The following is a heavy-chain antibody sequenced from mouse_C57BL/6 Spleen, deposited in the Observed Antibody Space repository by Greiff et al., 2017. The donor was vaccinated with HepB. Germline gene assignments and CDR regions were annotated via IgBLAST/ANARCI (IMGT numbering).Heavy chain of an antibody. V-gene: IGHV5-9-1*02. CDR2: ISSGGDYI. J-gene: IGHJ2*01. CDR1: GFTFSSYA. Sequence: EVKLMESGEGLVKPGGSLKLSCAASGFTFSSYAMSWVRQTPEKRLEWVAYISSGGDYIYYADTVKGRFTISRDNARNTLYLQMSSLKSEDTAMYYCTRDGKGLSGYFDYWGQGTTLTVSS. CDR3: TRDGKGLSGYFDY. D-gene: IGHD3-1*01.